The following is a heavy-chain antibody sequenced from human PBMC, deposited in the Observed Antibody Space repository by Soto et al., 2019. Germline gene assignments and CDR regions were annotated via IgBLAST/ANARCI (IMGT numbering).Heavy chain of an antibody. CDR2: INAGNGNT. J-gene: IGHJ4*02. CDR1: GYTFTSYA. D-gene: IGHD2-2*01. V-gene: IGHV1-3*01. CDR3: ARNARYCSSTSCYFNY. Sequence: ASVKVSCKASGYTFTSYAIHWVRQAQGQRLEWMGWINAGNGNTKYSQKFQGRVTITRDTSASTAYMELSSLRSEDTAVYYCARNARYCSSTSCYFNYWGQGTLVTVPQ.